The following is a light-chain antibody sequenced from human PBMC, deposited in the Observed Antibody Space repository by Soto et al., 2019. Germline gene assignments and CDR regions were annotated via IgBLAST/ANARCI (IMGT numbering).Light chain of an antibody. J-gene: IGKJ2*01. CDR3: QQYGSTPRT. CDR2: GAS. V-gene: IGKV3-20*01. CDR1: QSVNSIY. Sequence: EIVLTQSPGTLSLSPGERATLSCRASQSVNSIYLAWYQKKRGQAPRLLIYGASSRATGIPDRFSGSGSGTDFTLTTSRLEPEDFAVYYCQQYGSTPRTFGQGTKLEIK.